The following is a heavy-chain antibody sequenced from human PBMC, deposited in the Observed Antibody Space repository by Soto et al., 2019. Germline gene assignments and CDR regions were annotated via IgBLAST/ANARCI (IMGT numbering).Heavy chain of an antibody. V-gene: IGHV3-23*01. CDR3: AKAPTYDYYYYMDV. CDR2: ISAGGGNT. CDR1: GFSFNIYA. Sequence: GGSLRLSCAASGFSFNIYAMKGSRQAPGKGLECVSAISAGGGNTYYADSVKGRFTISRDNSKNTLYLQMNSLRADDTAVYYCAKAPTYDYYYYMDVWGKGTTVTVSS. J-gene: IGHJ6*03.